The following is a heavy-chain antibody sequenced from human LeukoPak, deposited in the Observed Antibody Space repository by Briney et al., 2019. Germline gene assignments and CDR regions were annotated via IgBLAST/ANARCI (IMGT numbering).Heavy chain of an antibody. CDR1: GYTFTGYY. D-gene: IGHD4-17*01. V-gene: IGHV1-2*02. CDR2: INPNSGGT. J-gene: IGHJ6*03. Sequence: AASVKVSCKASGYTFTGYYMHWVRQAPGQGLEWMGWINPNSGGTNYAQKFQGRVTMTRDTSISTAYMELSRLRSDDTAVYYCARVSGDYVPADYYYYYMDVWGKGTTVTVSS. CDR3: ARVSGDYVPADYYYYYMDV.